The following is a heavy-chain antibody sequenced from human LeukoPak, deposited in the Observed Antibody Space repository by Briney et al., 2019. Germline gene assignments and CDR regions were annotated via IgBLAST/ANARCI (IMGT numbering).Heavy chain of an antibody. CDR3: ARDQVLELRSSVFWFDP. V-gene: IGHV1-18*04. D-gene: IGHD1-7*01. CDR1: GYTFTGYC. Sequence: GASVKVSCKASGYTFTGYCMHWVRQAPGQGLEWMGWISAYNGNTNYAQKLQGRVTMTRDMSTSTVYMELSSLRSEDTAVYYCARDQVLELRSSVFWFDPWGQGTLVTVSS. J-gene: IGHJ5*02. CDR2: ISAYNGNT.